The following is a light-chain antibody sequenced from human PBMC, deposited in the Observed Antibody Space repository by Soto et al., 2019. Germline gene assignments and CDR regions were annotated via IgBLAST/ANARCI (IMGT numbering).Light chain of an antibody. J-gene: IGKJ1*01. Sequence: DIQMTQYHSTLSASVGDRVTITCRASQSISSWLAWYQQKPGKAPKLLIYDASSLESGVPSRFSGSGSGTEFTLTISSLQPDDFATYYCQQYNSYSPTLGQGTKVDI. CDR2: DAS. CDR1: QSISSW. V-gene: IGKV1-5*01. CDR3: QQYNSYSPT.